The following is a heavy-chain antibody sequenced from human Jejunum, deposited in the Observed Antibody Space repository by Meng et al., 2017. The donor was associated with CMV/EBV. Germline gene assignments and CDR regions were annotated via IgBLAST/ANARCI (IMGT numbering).Heavy chain of an antibody. D-gene: IGHD3-22*01. CDR3: ARAYTYYFDTTGYYLDY. V-gene: IGHV4-61*01. CDR1: VSSGNYY. CDR2: IYYSGRA. Sequence: VSSGNYYWSWIQQPPGEGLEWIGYIYYSGRANYNPSLKSRVTISVDTSKSQFSLNLSSVTAADTAVYFCARAYTYYFDTTGYYLDYWGQGTLVTVSS. J-gene: IGHJ4*02.